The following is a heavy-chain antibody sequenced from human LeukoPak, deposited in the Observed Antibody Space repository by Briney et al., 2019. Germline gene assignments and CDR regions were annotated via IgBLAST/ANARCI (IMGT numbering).Heavy chain of an antibody. CDR3: ARHRCSGGSCYPMNWFDP. D-gene: IGHD2-15*01. Sequence: SETLSLTCAVYGGSFSGYYWSWIRQPPGKGLEWIGEINHSGSTNYNPSLKNRVTISVDTSKNQFSLKLSSVTAADTAVYYCARHRCSGGSCYPMNWFDPWGQGTLVTVSS. J-gene: IGHJ5*02. CDR1: GGSFSGYY. CDR2: INHSGST. V-gene: IGHV4-34*01.